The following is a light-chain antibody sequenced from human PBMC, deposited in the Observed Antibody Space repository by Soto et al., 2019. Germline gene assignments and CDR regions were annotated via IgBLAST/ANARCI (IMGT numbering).Light chain of an antibody. CDR2: KAS. CDR3: QQYNSYPWT. J-gene: IGKJ1*01. Sequence: DIQMTQSPSTLSAFVGDRVTITCRASQSISSWLAWYQQKPGKAPKLLIYKASSLEGGVSSRFSGSGSGTEFTLTISSLQPDDFATYYCQQYNSYPWTFGQGTKVEIK. CDR1: QSISSW. V-gene: IGKV1-5*03.